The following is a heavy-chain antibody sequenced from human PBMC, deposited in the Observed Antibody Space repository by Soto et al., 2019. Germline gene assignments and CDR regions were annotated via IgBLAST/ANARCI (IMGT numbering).Heavy chain of an antibody. CDR1: GLTFSRYA. V-gene: IGHV3-23*01. Sequence: PGGSLRLSCAASGLTFSRYAMSWVRQAPGKGLEWVSIINPSGDITYYGDSVKGRFTISRDNSKNTLSLQMNSLRAEDTAVYYCAKSLRPSALTTYYIDYRGQGTLVTVSS. CDR3: AKSLRPSALTTYYIDY. CDR2: INPSGDIT. D-gene: IGHD4-17*01. J-gene: IGHJ4*02.